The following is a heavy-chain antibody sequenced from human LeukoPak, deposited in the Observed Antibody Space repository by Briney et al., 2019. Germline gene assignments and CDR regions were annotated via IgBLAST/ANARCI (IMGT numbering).Heavy chain of an antibody. CDR1: DGSIGSYY. Sequence: PSETLSLTCAVSDGSIGSYYWNWIRQPPGKGLEWIGNIYNSGSTDYNPSLKSRVTISVNLSKKQISLKLTSVTAADTALYYCARDKGPYWYFDLWGRGTLVTVSS. CDR3: ARDKGPYWYFDL. J-gene: IGHJ2*01. V-gene: IGHV4-59*01. CDR2: IYNSGST.